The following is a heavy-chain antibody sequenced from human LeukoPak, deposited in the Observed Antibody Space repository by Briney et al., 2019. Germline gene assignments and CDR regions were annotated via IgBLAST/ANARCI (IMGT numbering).Heavy chain of an antibody. V-gene: IGHV4-61*08. Sequence: PSGTLSLTCTVSGGSISSGGYYWSWIRQPPGKGLDWIGYIYYSGSTNYNPSLKSRVTISVDTSKNQFSLKLSSVTAADTAVYYCASSDSGSSDVIGYWGQGTLVTVSS. CDR2: IYYSGST. CDR1: GGSISSGGYY. CDR3: ASSDSGSSDVIGY. D-gene: IGHD1-26*01. J-gene: IGHJ4*02.